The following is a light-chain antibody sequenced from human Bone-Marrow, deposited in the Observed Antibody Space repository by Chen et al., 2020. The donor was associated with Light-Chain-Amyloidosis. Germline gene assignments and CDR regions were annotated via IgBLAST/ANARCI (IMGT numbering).Light chain of an antibody. CDR3: AAGDDSLNGVV. J-gene: IGLJ2*01. CDR1: SSTIANNY. V-gene: IGLV1-47*01. Sequence: QSVLTQPPSASGTPGQRVTISCSARSSTIANNYVYWYQQVPRTATKLLIHKNNQRPSGVPGRSAGSRAGTSASLASSGLQAEDDADYYCAAGDDSLNGVVCGGGTKLTVL. CDR2: KNN.